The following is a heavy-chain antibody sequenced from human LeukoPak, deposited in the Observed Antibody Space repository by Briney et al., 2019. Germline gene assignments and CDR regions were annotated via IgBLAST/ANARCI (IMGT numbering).Heavy chain of an antibody. CDR3: ATDGIAAAGTAPLF. CDR2: FDPEDGET. Sequence: ASVKVSCKDSGYTLTELSMHWVRQAPGRGLEWMGGFDPEDGETIYAQKFQGRVTMTEDTSTDTAYMELSSLRSEDTAVYYCATDGIAAAGTAPLFWGQGTLGTVSS. CDR1: GYTLTELS. V-gene: IGHV1-24*01. D-gene: IGHD6-13*01. J-gene: IGHJ4*02.